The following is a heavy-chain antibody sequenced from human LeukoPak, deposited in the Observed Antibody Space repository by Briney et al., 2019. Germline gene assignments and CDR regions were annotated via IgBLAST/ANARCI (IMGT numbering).Heavy chain of an antibody. CDR3: ARLVPSSIYYFDY. D-gene: IGHD4/OR15-4a*01. CDR2: IYYSGST. CDR1: GGSISSYY. Sequence: NPSETLSLTCTVSGGSISSYYWSWIRQPPGKGLEWIGYIYYSGSTNYNPSLKSRVTISVDTSKNQFSLKLSSVTAADTAVYYCARLVPSSIYYFDYWGQGTLVTVSS. V-gene: IGHV4-59*08. J-gene: IGHJ4*02.